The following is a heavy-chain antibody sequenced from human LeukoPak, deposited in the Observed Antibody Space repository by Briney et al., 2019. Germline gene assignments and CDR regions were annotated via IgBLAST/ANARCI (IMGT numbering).Heavy chain of an antibody. CDR1: GGSISSYY. J-gene: IGHJ5*02. D-gene: IGHD3-10*01. V-gene: IGHV4-59*01. CDR2: IYYSGST. CDR3: ARGFGDWGLSWFDP. Sequence: SETLSLTCTVSGGSISSYYWSWIRQPPGKGLEWIGYIYYSGSTNYNPSLKSRITISVDTSKNQFSLKLTSVTAAHTAVYYCARGFGDWGLSWFDPWGQGTLVTVSS.